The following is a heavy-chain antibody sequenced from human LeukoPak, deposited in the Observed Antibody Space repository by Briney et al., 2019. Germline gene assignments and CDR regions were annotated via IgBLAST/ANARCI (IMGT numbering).Heavy chain of an antibody. J-gene: IGHJ3*02. CDR1: GYTFTSYY. Sequence: ASVKVSCKASGYTFTSYYMHWVRQAPGQGLEWMGIINPSGGSTSYAQKFQGRVTMTRDTSTSTVYMELSSLRSEDTAVYYCAREITMVRGVIMWRAFDIWGQGTMVTVSS. V-gene: IGHV1-46*01. CDR3: AREITMVRGVIMWRAFDI. D-gene: IGHD3-10*01. CDR2: INPSGGST.